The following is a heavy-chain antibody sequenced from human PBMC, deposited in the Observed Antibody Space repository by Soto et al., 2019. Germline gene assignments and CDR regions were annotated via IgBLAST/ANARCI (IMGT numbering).Heavy chain of an antibody. J-gene: IGHJ5*02. CDR1: GYTFTGYY. V-gene: IGHV1-2*04. D-gene: IGHD6-13*01. CDR3: ARWGIATLFWFDP. Sequence: ASVKVSCKASGYTFTGYYMHWVRQAPGQGLEWMGWINPNSGGTNYAQKFQGWVTIKRETSISTAYMELSRLRSDDTAVYYCARWGIATLFWFDPWGQGTLVTVPS. CDR2: INPNSGGT.